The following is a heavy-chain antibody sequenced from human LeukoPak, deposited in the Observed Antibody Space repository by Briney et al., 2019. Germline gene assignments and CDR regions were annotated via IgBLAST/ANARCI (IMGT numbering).Heavy chain of an antibody. V-gene: IGHV1-2*02. D-gene: IGHD6-19*01. CDR3: ASSIAVAAPTDY. CDR2: INPNSSGT. J-gene: IGHJ4*02. CDR1: GYTFTGYY. Sequence: ASVKVSCKASGYTFTGYYMHWVRQAPGQGLEWMGWINPNSSGTNYAQKFQGRVTMTRDTSISTAYMELSRLRSDDTAVYYCASSIAVAAPTDYWGQGTLVTVSS.